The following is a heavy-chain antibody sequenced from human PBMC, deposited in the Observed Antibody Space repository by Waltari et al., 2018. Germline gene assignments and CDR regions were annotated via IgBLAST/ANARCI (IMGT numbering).Heavy chain of an antibody. D-gene: IGHD3-3*01. V-gene: IGHV4-34*01. CDR1: GGSFSGYY. CDR2: INHSGST. Sequence: QVQLQQWGAGLLKPSETLSLTCAVSGGSFSGYYWSWIRQPPGKGLEWIGEINHSGSTNYNPSLKSRVTISVDTSKNQFSLKLSSVTAADTAVYYCASKGSLYYDFWSGSLAHFDYWGQGTLVTVSS. J-gene: IGHJ4*02. CDR3: ASKGSLYYDFWSGSLAHFDY.